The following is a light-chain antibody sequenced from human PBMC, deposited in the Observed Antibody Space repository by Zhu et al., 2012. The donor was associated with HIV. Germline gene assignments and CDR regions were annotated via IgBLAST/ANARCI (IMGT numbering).Light chain of an antibody. V-gene: IGKV3-20*01. CDR2: GAS. J-gene: IGKJ4*01. CDR3: QQYETSVT. CDR1: QTISTNS. Sequence: EVVLTQSPGTLSLSPGERATLSCRASQTISTNSLAWYQKRSGHFPRLLIHGASTRAADIPDRFSGSGSGAEFTLTISRLEPEDFAVYYCQQYETSVTFGGGTK.